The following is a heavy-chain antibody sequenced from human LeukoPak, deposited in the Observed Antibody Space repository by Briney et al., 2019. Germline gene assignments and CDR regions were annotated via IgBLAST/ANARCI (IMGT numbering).Heavy chain of an antibody. V-gene: IGHV3-30*03. CDR1: GFTFSIYG. CDR3: VRDRDWGAFDV. Sequence: GGSLRLSCAASGFTFSIYGMHWVRQAPGKGLEWVAAIIYDGSNKYYADSVKGRFTISRDNSKNTLDLQMSSLRAEDTAVYYCVRDRDWGAFDVWGQVTMVTVSS. D-gene: IGHD3/OR15-3a*01. J-gene: IGHJ3*01. CDR2: IIYDGSNK.